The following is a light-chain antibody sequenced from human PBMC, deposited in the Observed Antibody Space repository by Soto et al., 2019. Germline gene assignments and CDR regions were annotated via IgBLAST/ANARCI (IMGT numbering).Light chain of an antibody. CDR1: TSDIGTYSY. J-gene: IGLJ1*01. CDR2: EVS. V-gene: IGLV2-14*01. CDR3: CSSTGISTLL. Sequence: QSFLTQPASVSGSPGQSITISCTGTTSDIGTYSYVSWYQQHAGKAPKLIIYEVSHRPSGVSNRFSGSKSGSTASLTISGLQAEDEAHYCCSSTGISTLLFATGTKATVL.